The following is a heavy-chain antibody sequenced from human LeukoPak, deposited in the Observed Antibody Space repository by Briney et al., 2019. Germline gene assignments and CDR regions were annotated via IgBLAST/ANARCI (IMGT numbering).Heavy chain of an antibody. V-gene: IGHV3-7*01. Sequence: GGSLRLSCAASGFTFSSYAMSWVRQAPGKGLEWVANINQQGRENYYLDSVKGRFTISRDNAENSLYLQMSSLRGEDTAVYSCARVGFCSDSSCHAAGWYFDLWGRGTLVTVSS. CDR1: GFTFSSYA. CDR3: ARVGFCSDSSCHAAGWYFDL. J-gene: IGHJ2*01. D-gene: IGHD2-15*01. CDR2: INQQGREN.